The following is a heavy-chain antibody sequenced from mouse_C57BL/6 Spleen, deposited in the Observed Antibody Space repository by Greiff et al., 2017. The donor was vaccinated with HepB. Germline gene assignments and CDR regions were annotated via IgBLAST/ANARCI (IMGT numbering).Heavy chain of an antibody. V-gene: IGHV1-50*01. CDR2: IDPSDSYT. J-gene: IGHJ3*01. D-gene: IGHD1-1*01. CDR3: ARGYGSSYRFAY. CDR1: GYTFTSYW. Sequence: QVQLQQPGAELVKPGASVKLSCKASGYTFTSYWMQWVKQRPGQGLEWIGEIDPSDSYTNYNQKFKGKATLTVGTSSSTAYMQLSSLTSEDSAVYYCARGYGSSYRFAYWGQGTLVTVSA.